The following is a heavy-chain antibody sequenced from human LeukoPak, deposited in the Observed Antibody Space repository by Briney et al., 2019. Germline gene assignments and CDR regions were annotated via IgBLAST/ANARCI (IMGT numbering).Heavy chain of an antibody. Sequence: GGSLRLSCAASGFTFSSYALSWVRQAPGKGLEWVSAISGSGGSTYYADSVKGRFTISRDNSKNTLYLQMNSLRAEDTAVYYCARYGSGSYSYYYGMDVWGQGTTVTVSS. J-gene: IGHJ6*02. V-gene: IGHV3-23*01. D-gene: IGHD3-10*01. CDR3: ARYGSGSYSYYYGMDV. CDR2: ISGSGGST. CDR1: GFTFSSYA.